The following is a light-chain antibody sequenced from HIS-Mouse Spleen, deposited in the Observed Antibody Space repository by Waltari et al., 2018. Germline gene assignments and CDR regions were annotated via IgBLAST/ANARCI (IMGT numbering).Light chain of an antibody. V-gene: IGLV3-19*01. CDR2: GKN. CDR3: NSRDSSGNRWV. CDR1: SLRSYY. Sequence: SSELTQYPAVSVALGQTVRITCQGDSLRSYYASWYQQKPGQAPVLIIYGKNNRPSGIPDRFPGSSSGNRASLTITGVQAEDEADYYCNSRDSSGNRWVFGGGTKLTVL. J-gene: IGLJ3*02.